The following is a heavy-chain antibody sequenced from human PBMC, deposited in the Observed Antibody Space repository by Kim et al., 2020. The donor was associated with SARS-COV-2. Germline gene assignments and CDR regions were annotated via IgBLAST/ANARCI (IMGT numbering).Heavy chain of an antibody. CDR3: ASPIVATITATDY. V-gene: IGHV4-34*01. J-gene: IGHJ4*02. Sequence: YSPSLKSRVTISVDTSKHQFSLKLSSVTAADTAVYYCASPIVATITATDYWGQGTLVTVSS. D-gene: IGHD5-12*01.